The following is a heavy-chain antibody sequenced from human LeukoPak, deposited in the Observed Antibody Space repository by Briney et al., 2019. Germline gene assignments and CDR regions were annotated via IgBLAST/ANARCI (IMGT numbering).Heavy chain of an antibody. V-gene: IGHV3-74*01. Sequence: GGSLGLSCAASGFTFSSYWMHWVRQAPGKGLVWVSRINSDGSSTTYADSVKGRFTISRDNAKNTLYLQMNRLRAEDTAVYYCARALYGSGNYYYPGDYWGQGTLVTVSS. CDR2: INSDGSST. CDR3: ARALYGSGNYYYPGDY. D-gene: IGHD3-10*01. CDR1: GFTFSSYW. J-gene: IGHJ4*02.